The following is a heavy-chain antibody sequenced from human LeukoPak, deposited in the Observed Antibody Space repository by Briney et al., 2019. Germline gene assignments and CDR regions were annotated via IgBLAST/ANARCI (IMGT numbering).Heavy chain of an antibody. Sequence: GGSLRLSCEASEFIFSTYDMHWVRQAPGKGLEWVSYISSDGFIELYADSVKGRFTISRDNAKSLLYLQMDSLRAEDTAVYYCARDTLGNYYYGMDVWGQGTTVTVSS. V-gene: IGHV3-48*04. CDR2: ISSDGFIE. J-gene: IGHJ6*02. CDR1: EFIFSTYD. D-gene: IGHD7-27*01. CDR3: ARDTLGNYYYGMDV.